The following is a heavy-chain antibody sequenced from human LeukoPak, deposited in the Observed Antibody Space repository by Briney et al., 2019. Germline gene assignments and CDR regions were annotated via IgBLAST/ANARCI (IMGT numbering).Heavy chain of an antibody. J-gene: IGHJ4*02. V-gene: IGHV3-9*01. Sequence: GRSLRLSCAASGFTFDDYAMHWVRQAPGKGLEWVSGISWNSGSIGYADSVKGRFTISRDNAKNSLYLQMNSLRAEDTALYYCAKGALLHYYDSSGHQYYFDYWGQGTLVTVSS. D-gene: IGHD3-22*01. CDR2: ISWNSGSI. CDR1: GFTFDDYA. CDR3: AKGALLHYYDSSGHQYYFDY.